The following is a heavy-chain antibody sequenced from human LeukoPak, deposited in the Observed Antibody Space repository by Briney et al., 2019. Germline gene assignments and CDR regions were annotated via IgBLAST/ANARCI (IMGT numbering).Heavy chain of an antibody. J-gene: IGHJ3*02. Sequence: SETLSLTCTVSGGSISSYYWSWIRQPPGKGLEWIGYIYYSGSTNYNPSLKSRVTISVDTSKNQFSLKLSSVTAADTAVYYCARHSERWLGAFDIWGQGTMVAVSS. V-gene: IGHV4-59*08. D-gene: IGHD6-19*01. CDR2: IYYSGST. CDR3: ARHSERWLGAFDI. CDR1: GGSISSYY.